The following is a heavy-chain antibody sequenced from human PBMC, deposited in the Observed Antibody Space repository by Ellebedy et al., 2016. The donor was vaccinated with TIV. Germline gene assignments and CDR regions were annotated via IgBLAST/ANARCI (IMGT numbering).Heavy chain of an antibody. CDR2: IVGSGSDM. CDR3: ARGDGRGWLWDY. V-gene: IGHV3-21*01. Sequence: GESLKISCAASGFTFSGHSMNWVRQAPGKGLEWVSSIVGSGSDMYIADSVRGRFTISRDNANNSLYLQMNSLRVEDTAVYYCARGDGRGWLWDYWGQGTLVTVSS. J-gene: IGHJ4*02. CDR1: GFTFSGHS. D-gene: IGHD5-24*01.